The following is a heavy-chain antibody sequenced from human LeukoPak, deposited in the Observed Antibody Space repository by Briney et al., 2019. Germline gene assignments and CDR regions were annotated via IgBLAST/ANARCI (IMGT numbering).Heavy chain of an antibody. V-gene: IGHV3-72*01. CDR2: TGNKADRYTT. J-gene: IGHJ3*02. CDR3: SRGYGEISVYAFDI. Sequence: GGSLRLSCAASRFTLSDHYMDWVRQAPGKGLEWVGRTGNKADRYTTEYAASVKGRFTISRDDSKNSLYLQMNSLRAEDTAVYYCSRGYGEISVYAFDIWGQGTMVTVSS. CDR1: RFTLSDHY. D-gene: IGHD4/OR15-4a*01.